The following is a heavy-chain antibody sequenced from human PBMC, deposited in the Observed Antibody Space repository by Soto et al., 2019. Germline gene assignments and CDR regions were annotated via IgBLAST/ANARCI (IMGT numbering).Heavy chain of an antibody. J-gene: IGHJ4*02. CDR1: GFPFWSYA. CDR2: IYSGGST. V-gene: IGHV3-53*01. CDR3: AREPYYYDSSGYYYY. Sequence: GGSLRLSCIASGFPFWSYAMAWVRQAPGKGLEWVSVIYSGGSTYYADSVKGRFTISRDNSKNTLYLQMNSLRAEDTAVYYCAREPYYYDSSGYYYYWGQGTLVTVSS. D-gene: IGHD3-22*01.